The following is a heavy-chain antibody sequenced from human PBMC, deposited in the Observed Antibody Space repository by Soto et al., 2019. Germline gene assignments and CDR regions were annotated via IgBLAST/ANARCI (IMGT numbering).Heavy chain of an antibody. V-gene: IGHV3-33*01. CDR2: IWYDGSNK. Sequence: GGSLRLSCAASGFTFSSYGMHWVRQAPGKGLEWVAVIWYDGSNKYYADSVKGRFTISRDNSKNTLYLQMNSLRAEDTAVYYCARDPPPVLRYFDWSQDYYGMDVWGQGTTVTVSS. CDR1: GFTFSSYG. D-gene: IGHD3-9*01. CDR3: ARDPPPVLRYFDWSQDYYGMDV. J-gene: IGHJ6*02.